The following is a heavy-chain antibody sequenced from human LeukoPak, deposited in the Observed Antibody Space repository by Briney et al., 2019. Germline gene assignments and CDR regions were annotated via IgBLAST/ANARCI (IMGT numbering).Heavy chain of an antibody. V-gene: IGHV3-23*01. CDR3: AKGYCSGGNCSTLDY. J-gene: IGHJ4*02. CDR1: GFTFSSYA. Sequence: PGGSLRLSCAASGFTFSSYAMSWVRQAPGKGLEWVSAISGSGGSTYYADSVKGRFTISRDNSKNTLYLQMNSLRAEDTAVYYCAKGYCSGGNCSTLDYWGQGTLVTVSS. CDR2: ISGSGGST. D-gene: IGHD2-15*01.